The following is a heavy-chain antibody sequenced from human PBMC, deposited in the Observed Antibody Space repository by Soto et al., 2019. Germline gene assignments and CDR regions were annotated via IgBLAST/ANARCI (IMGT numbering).Heavy chain of an antibody. CDR2: IDWDDDK. CDR3: ARGSTYYYGSGSYYPFDY. J-gene: IGHJ4*02. D-gene: IGHD3-10*01. CDR1: GFSLSTSGMC. Sequence: GSGPTLVNPTQTLPLTCTFSGFSLSTSGMCVSWIRQPPRKALEWLARIDWDDDKFYSTSLKTRLTISKDTSKNQVVLTMTSMDPVDTATYYCARGSTYYYGSGSYYPFDYWGQGTLVTVSS. V-gene: IGHV2-70*17.